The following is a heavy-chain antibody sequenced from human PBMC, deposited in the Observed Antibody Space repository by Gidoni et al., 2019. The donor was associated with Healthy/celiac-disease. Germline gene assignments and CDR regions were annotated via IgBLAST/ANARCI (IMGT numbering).Heavy chain of an antibody. D-gene: IGHD6-19*01. CDR2: IVVGSGNT. CDR3: AAAAPLAVAAPGRGGFDY. J-gene: IGHJ4*02. Sequence: QMQLVQSGPEVKKPGTSVKVSCKASGFTFTSSAVQWVRQARGQRLEWIGWIVVGSGNTNYAQKFQERVTITRDMSTSTAYMELSSLRSEDTAVYYCAAAAPLAVAAPGRGGFDYWGQGTLVTVSS. V-gene: IGHV1-58*01. CDR1: GFTFTSSA.